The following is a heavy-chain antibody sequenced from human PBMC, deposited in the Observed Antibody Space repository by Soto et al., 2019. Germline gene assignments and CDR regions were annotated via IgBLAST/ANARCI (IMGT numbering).Heavy chain of an antibody. D-gene: IGHD3-3*01. CDR1: GFTFDDYT. CDR3: AKDIDDFWSGFDY. V-gene: IGHV3-43*01. J-gene: IGHJ4*02. CDR2: ISWDGGST. Sequence: PGGSLRLSCAASGFTFDDYTMHWVRQAPGKGLEWVSLISWDGGSTYYADSVKGRFTISRDNSKNSLYLQMNSLRTEDTALYYCAKDIDDFWSGFDYWGQGTLVTAPQ.